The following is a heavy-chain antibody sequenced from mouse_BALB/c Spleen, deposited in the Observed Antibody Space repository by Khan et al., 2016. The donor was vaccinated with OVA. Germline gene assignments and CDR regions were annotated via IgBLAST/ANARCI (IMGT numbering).Heavy chain of an antibody. Sequence: VQLQQSGTELVRPGASVKLSCKASGYTFTNYWINWVTQRPGQGLEWFGNIYPSDSYTNYHQKFNDKATLTVDKSSSTAYMQLTSPTSEGSAVYYCTREGVDAASFAYWGQGTLVTVSA. V-gene: IGHV1-69*02. CDR1: GYTFTNYW. J-gene: IGHJ3*01. CDR3: TREGVDAASFAY. CDR2: IYPSDSYT.